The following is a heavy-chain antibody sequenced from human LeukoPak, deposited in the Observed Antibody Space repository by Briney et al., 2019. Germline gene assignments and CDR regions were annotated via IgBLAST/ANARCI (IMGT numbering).Heavy chain of an antibody. CDR2: IYYSGST. V-gene: IGHV4-39*01. CDR3: ARPGYATDAFDI. J-gene: IGHJ3*02. CDR1: GGSISSSSYY. Sequence: SETLSLTCTVSGGSISSSSYYWGWICQPPGKGLEWIGSIYYSGSTYYNPSLKSRVTISVDTSKNQFSLKLSSVTAADTAVYYCARPGYATDAFDIWGQGTMVTVSS. D-gene: IGHD5-12*01.